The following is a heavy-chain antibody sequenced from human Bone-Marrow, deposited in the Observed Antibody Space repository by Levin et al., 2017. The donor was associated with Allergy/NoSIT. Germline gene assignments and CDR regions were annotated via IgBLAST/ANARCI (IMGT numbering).Heavy chain of an antibody. Sequence: GESLKISCEASGYSFSTFWIGWVRQTSGTGLEWMGIIYPRDSDTKYSPSFQGRITISVDTSINTAYLHLSSLKASDTAIYYCARHSYRYSSGRFVGGCSVGVWGQETTVTVSS. CDR2: IYPRDSDT. V-gene: IGHV5-51*01. CDR3: ARHSYRYSSGRFVGGCSVGV. CDR1: GYSFSTFW. J-gene: IGHJ6*02. D-gene: IGHD3-10*01.